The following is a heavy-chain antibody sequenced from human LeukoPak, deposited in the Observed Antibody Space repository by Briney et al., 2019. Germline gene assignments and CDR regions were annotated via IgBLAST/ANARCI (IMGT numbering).Heavy chain of an antibody. CDR3: ARDPPVGNWFDP. CDR2: IYTSGST. V-gene: IGHV4-4*07. J-gene: IGHJ5*02. D-gene: IGHD4-23*01. CDR1: GGSISSYY. Sequence: SETLSLTCTVSGGSISSYYWSWIRQPAGKGLEWIGRIYTSGSTNYDPSLKSRVTMSVDTSKNQFSLKLSSVTAADTAVYYCARDPPVGNWFDPWGQGTLVTVSS.